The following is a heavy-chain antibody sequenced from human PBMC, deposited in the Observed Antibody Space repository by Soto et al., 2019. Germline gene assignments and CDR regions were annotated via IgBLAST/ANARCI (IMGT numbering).Heavy chain of an antibody. D-gene: IGHD3-22*01. CDR1: GGSISSGDYY. CDR3: AGEVYDSSGYYYVDYFQH. J-gene: IGHJ1*01. CDR2: IYYSGST. V-gene: IGHV4-30-4*01. Sequence: PSETLSLTCTVSGGSISSGDYYWSWIRQPPGKGLEWIGYIYYSGSTYYNPSLKSRVTISVDTSKNQFSLKLSSVTAADTAVYYCAGEVYDSSGYYYVDYFQHWGQGTLVTVSS.